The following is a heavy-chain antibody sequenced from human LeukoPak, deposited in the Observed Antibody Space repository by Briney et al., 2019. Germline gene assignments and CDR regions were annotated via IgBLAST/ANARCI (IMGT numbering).Heavy chain of an antibody. V-gene: IGHV4-61*02. CDR2: IYTSGST. Sequence: PSETLSFTCTVSGGSISSSSYSWSWIRQPAEKGLEWIGRIYTSGSTNYNPSLKSRVTISVDTSKNQFSLKLSSVSAADTAVYYCARVAGSSSWDYYYYYYMDVWGKGTTVTVSS. J-gene: IGHJ6*03. CDR1: GGSISSSSYS. D-gene: IGHD6-13*01. CDR3: ARVAGSSSWDYYYYYYMDV.